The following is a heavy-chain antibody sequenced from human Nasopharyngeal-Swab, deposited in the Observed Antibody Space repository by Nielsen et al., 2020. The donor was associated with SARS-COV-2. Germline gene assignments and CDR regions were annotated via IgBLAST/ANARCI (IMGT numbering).Heavy chain of an antibody. CDR3: AKDACSTNCNFEF. J-gene: IGHJ4*02. V-gene: IGHV3-9*01. D-gene: IGHD1-1*01. CDR2: ISWNSGNI. CDR1: GFTFDDYA. Sequence: GGSLRLSCAASGFTFDDYAMHWVRQVPGKGLEWVSRISWNSGNIIYADSARGRFTISRDNTKKILLLEMNSLRPEDTAFYYCAKDACSTNCNFEFWGQGTLVTVSS.